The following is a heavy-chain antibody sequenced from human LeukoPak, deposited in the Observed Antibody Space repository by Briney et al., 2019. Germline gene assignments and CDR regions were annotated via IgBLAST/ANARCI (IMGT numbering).Heavy chain of an antibody. CDR1: GYTFTGYY. CDR3: ARRALNFYYYYYMDV. J-gene: IGHJ6*03. V-gene: IGHV1-2*02. CDR2: INPNSGGA. Sequence: ASVKVSCKASGYTFTGYYMHWVRQAPGQGLEWMGWINPNSGGANYAQKFQGRVTMTRDTSTSTVYMELSSLRSEDTAVYYCARRALNFYYYYYMDVWGKGTTVTVSS.